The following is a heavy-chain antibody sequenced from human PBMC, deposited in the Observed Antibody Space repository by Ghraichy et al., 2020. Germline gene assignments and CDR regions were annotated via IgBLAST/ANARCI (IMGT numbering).Heavy chain of an antibody. CDR3: ARRLVGVPRAFDI. CDR1: GFSLSAYS. CDR2: MGNNI. D-gene: IGHD1-26*01. V-gene: IGHV3-48*01. J-gene: IGHJ3*02. Sequence: GESLNISCAASGFSLSAYSMNWVRQAPGEGLEWVSYMGNNIYYADSVKGRFTISRDNARNSLYLQMDSLRAEDTAVYYYARRLVGVPRAFDIWGQGTMVTVSS.